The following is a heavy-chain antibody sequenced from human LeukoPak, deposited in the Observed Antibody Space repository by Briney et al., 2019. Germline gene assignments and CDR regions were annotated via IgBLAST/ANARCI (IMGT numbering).Heavy chain of an antibody. CDR1: GYTFTGYY. V-gene: IGHV1-2*02. D-gene: IGHD2-8*01. Sequence: GASVKASCKAAGYTFTGYYMHWVRQARSQGLEWMAWINPDSGGTNYAQEFQGRVTMTRDTSISTADMALSRLRSDDTAVYYCARGVDIVLMVYAITESWFDPWGQGTLVTVSS. CDR3: ARGVDIVLMVYAITESWFDP. J-gene: IGHJ5*02. CDR2: INPDSGGT.